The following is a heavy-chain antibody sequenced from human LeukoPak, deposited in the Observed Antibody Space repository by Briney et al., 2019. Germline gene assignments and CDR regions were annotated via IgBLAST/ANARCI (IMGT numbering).Heavy chain of an antibody. CDR2: INHSGST. D-gene: IGHD6-13*01. J-gene: IGHJ4*02. CDR1: GGSFSGYY. V-gene: IGHV4-34*01. CDR3: ARGRVFGDSSWYSDFDY. Sequence: SETLSLTCAVYGGSFSGYYWSWIRRPPGKGLEWIGEINHSGSTNYNPSLKSRVTISVDTSKNQFSLKLSSVTAADTAVYYCARGRVFGDSSWYSDFDYWGQGTLVTVSS.